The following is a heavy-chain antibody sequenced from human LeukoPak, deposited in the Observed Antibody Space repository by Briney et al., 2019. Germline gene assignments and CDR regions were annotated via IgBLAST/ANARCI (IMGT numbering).Heavy chain of an antibody. CDR1: GFTFSSYA. CDR3: ARDDYGGKLDI. V-gene: IGHV3-64D*09. D-gene: IGHD4-23*01. Sequence: GGSLRLSCSASGFTFSSYAMHWVRQAPGKGLEYVSAISSNGGSTYHADSVKGRFTISRDNSKNTLYLQMSSLRAEDTAVYYCARDDYGGKLDIWGQGTVVTVSS. J-gene: IGHJ3*02. CDR2: ISSNGGST.